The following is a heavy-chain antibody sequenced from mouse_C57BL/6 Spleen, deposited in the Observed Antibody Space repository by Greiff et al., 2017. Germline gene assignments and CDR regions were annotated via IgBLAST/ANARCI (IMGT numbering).Heavy chain of an antibody. CDR1: GYSITSGYY. J-gene: IGHJ4*01. CDR2: ISYDGSN. D-gene: IGHD2-12*01. V-gene: IGHV3-6*01. CDR3: ARVVYSDAMDY. Sequence: DVKLQESGPGLVKPSQSLSLTCSVTGYSITSGYYWNWIRQFPGNKLEWMGYISYDGSNNYNPSLKNRISITRDTSKNQFFLKLNSVTTEDTATYYCARVVYSDAMDYWGQGTSVTVSS.